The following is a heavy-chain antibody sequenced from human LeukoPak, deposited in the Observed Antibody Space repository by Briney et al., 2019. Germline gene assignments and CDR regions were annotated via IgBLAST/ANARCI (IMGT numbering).Heavy chain of an antibody. CDR3: ARVRREVATIGFDY. V-gene: IGHV3-9*01. CDR1: GFTFDDYA. CDR2: ISWNSGSI. D-gene: IGHD5-12*01. Sequence: GRSLRLSCAASGFTFDDYAMHWVRQAPGKGLEWVSGISWNSGSIGYADSVKGRFTISRDNAKNSLYLQMNSLRAEDTAVYYCARVRREVATIGFDYWGQGTLVTVSS. J-gene: IGHJ4*02.